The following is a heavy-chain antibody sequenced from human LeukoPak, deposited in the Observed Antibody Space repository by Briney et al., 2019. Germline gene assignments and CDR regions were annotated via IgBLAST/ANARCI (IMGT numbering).Heavy chain of an antibody. CDR1: GFTFSTYT. CDR3: ARGPQYGGYDFFDY. D-gene: IGHD5-12*01. V-gene: IGHV3-21*01. CDR2: ISSSSGYI. Sequence: GGSLRLSCAASGFTFSTYTMNWVRQAPGKGLEWVSSISSSSGYIYYADSVKGRFTISRDNAKNSLYLQMNSLRAEDTAVYYCARGPQYGGYDFFDYWGQGTLVTVSS. J-gene: IGHJ4*02.